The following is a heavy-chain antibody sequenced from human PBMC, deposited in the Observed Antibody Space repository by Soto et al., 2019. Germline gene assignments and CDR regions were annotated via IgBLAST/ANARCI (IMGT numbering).Heavy chain of an antibody. D-gene: IGHD3-22*01. J-gene: IGHJ5*02. Sequence: PSETLSLTCTVTGASVINDYWSWIRQPPGKGLEWIGYIYYSGSTNYNPSLKSRVTISVDTSKNQFSLKLSSVTAADTAVYYCARDSGDYYDSSGYYWFDPWGQGTLVT. V-gene: IGHV4-59*02. CDR2: IYYSGST. CDR3: ARDSGDYYDSSGYYWFDP. CDR1: GASVINDY.